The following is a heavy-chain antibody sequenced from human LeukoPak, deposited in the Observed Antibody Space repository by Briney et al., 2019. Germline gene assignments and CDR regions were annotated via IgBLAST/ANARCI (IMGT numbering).Heavy chain of an antibody. V-gene: IGHV3-9*01. Sequence: PGGSLRLSCAASGFTFDDYAMHWVRQAPGKGLEWVSGISWNSGSIGYADSVKARFTTSRDNAKNTVYLQMNGLREEDTAVYYCVRDFRSADYWGQGTLVTVSS. J-gene: IGHJ4*02. CDR3: VRDFRSADY. CDR2: ISWNSGSI. CDR1: GFTFDDYA.